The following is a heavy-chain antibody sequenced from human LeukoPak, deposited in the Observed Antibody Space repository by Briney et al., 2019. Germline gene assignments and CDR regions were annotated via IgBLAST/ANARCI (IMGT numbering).Heavy chain of an antibody. CDR3: ARSKRNNWFDP. Sequence: ASVKVSCKASGYTFTSYGISWVRQAPGQGLEWMGWISAHNGDTNYAQKLQGRVTMTTDTSTSTAYMELRSLRSDDTAVYYCARSKRNNWFDPWGQGTLVTVSS. CDR1: GYTFTSYG. J-gene: IGHJ5*02. CDR2: ISAHNGDT. V-gene: IGHV1-18*01.